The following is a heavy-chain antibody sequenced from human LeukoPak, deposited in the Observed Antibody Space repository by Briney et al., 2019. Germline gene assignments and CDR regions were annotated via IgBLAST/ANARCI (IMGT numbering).Heavy chain of an antibody. CDR2: IWYDGSNK. CDR1: GFTFSSYG. D-gene: IGHD6-6*01. Sequence: GGSLRLSCAASGFTFSSYGMHWVRQAPGKGLEWVAVIWYDGSNKYYAESVKGRFTISRDNSKNTLYLQMNSLRAEDTAVYYCARDARISSSSWFDPWGQGTLVTVSS. J-gene: IGHJ5*02. V-gene: IGHV3-33*01. CDR3: ARDARISSSSWFDP.